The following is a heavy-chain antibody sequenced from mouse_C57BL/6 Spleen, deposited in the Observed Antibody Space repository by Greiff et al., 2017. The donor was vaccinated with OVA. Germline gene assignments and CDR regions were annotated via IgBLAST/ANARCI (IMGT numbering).Heavy chain of an antibody. D-gene: IGHD2-10*02. Sequence: QVQLQQSGAELVKPGASVKLSCKASGYTFTSYWMQWVKQRPGQGLEWIGEIDPSDSDTNYNQTFKGKATLTVDTSSSTAYMQLSSLTSEDSAVYYCAKYGPDAMDYWGQGTSVTVSS. V-gene: IGHV1-50*01. J-gene: IGHJ4*01. CDR1: GYTFTSYW. CDR3: AKYGPDAMDY. CDR2: IDPSDSDT.